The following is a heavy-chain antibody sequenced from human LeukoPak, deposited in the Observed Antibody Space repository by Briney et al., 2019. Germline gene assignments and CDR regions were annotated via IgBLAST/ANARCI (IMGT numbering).Heavy chain of an antibody. CDR1: GGSISSGGYY. D-gene: IGHD4-11*01. CDR3: ARDHSNPSGWFDP. V-gene: IGHV4-31*03. Sequence: PSQTLSLTCTVSGGSISSGGYYWSWIRQHPGKSLEWIGYIYYSGSTYYNPSLKSRVTISVDTSKNQFSLKLSSVTAADTAAYYCARDHSNPSGWFDPWGQGTLVTVSS. J-gene: IGHJ5*02. CDR2: IYYSGST.